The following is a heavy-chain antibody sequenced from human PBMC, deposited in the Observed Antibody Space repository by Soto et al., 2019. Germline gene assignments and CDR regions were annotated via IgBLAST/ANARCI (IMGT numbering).Heavy chain of an antibody. Sequence: SETLSLTCTVSGDSISSYFWSWIRQPAGKGLEWIGRVHTSGSTTYNPSLKSRVTMSVDTSKSQFSLKLSSVTAADTAVYYCARIGKTYYDCGSVTQAQPYFDYWGQGTLVSVSS. V-gene: IGHV4-4*07. D-gene: IGHD3-3*01. CDR2: VHTSGST. J-gene: IGHJ4*02. CDR1: GDSISSYF. CDR3: ARIGKTYYDCGSVTQAQPYFDY.